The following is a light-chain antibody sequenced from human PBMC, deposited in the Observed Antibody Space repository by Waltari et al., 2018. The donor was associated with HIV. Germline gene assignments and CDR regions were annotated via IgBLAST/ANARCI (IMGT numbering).Light chain of an antibody. CDR1: NSNIGNNY. CDR3: GTWDNSLKAGV. J-gene: IGLJ3*02. CDR2: HNT. V-gene: IGLV1-51*01. Sequence: QSVLTQPPSVSAAPGQKVTISCSGSNSNIGNNYVAWYQQFPGTAPKLLIFHNTDRPSGIPDRFAGSKSGTSATLGITGLQIGDEADYYCGTWDNSLKAGVFGGGTRLTVL.